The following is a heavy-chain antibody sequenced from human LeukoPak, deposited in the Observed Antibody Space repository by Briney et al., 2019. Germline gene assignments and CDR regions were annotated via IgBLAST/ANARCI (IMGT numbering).Heavy chain of an antibody. CDR3: AKDRHQFVTSIGY. Sequence: GGSLRLSCAASGLTFSSYAMSWVRQAPGKGLEWVSAISGSGGSTYYADSVKGRFTISRDNSKNTLYLQMNSLRAEDTAVYYCAKDRHQFVTSIGYWGQGTLVTVSS. CDR1: GLTFSSYA. CDR2: ISGSGGST. J-gene: IGHJ4*02. V-gene: IGHV3-23*01. D-gene: IGHD3-16*01.